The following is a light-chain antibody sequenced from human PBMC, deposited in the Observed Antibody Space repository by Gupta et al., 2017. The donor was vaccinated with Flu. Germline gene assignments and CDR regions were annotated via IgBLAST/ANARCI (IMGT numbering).Light chain of an antibody. CDR2: VKSDGSH. J-gene: IGLJ3*02. CDR1: SCHSSNA. V-gene: IGLV4-69*01. CDR3: QTGATGIHV. Sequence: QLALTQSPSASASLGASVKFTCTLSSCHSSNAIAWHQHKPEKGPRYVMKVKSDGSHTTGDGTPDRFSGSSSVADSYLTISSIQSEDEDDYYCQTGATGIHVFGGGTKLTVL.